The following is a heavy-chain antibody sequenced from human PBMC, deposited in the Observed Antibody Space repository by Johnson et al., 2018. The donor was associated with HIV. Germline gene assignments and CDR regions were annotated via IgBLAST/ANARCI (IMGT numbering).Heavy chain of an antibody. V-gene: IGHV3-15*01. CDR3: TTEVGATQNAFDI. CDR2: IKSKTDGGTT. D-gene: IGHD1-26*01. Sequence: DVQLAESGGGLVQPGGSLRLSCAASGFTFSNAWMTWVRQAPGKGLEWVGRIKSKTDGGTTDYVAPVKGRFTISRDDSKNTLSLQMNSLKNEAPAVYYCTTEVGATQNAFDIWGQGTMVTVSS. J-gene: IGHJ3*02. CDR1: GFTFSNAW.